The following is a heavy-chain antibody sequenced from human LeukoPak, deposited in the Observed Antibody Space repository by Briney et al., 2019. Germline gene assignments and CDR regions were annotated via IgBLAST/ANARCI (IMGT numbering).Heavy chain of an antibody. CDR3: ARDSGMDV. V-gene: IGHV3-30-3*01. Sequence: GGSLRLSCAASGFTFSSYAMHWVRQAPGKGLEWVAVISYDGSNKYYADSVKGRFTISRDNSKNTLYLQMNSLRAEDTAVYYCARDSGMDVWGQGTTVTVSS. CDR2: ISYDGSNK. CDR1: GFTFSSYA. J-gene: IGHJ6*02.